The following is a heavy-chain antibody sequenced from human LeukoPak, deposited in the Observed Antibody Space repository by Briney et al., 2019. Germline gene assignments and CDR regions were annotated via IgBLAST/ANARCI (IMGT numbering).Heavy chain of an antibody. CDR3: ARGISIAAAGTY. CDR1: SYTFTRYG. J-gene: IGHJ4*02. D-gene: IGHD6-13*01. V-gene: IGHV1-18*01. Sequence: ASVKVSCKASSYTFTRYGISWVRQAPGQGLEWMGWISAYNGNTNYAQKLQGRVTMTTDTSTSTAYMELRSLRSDDTTVYYCARGISIAAAGTYWGQGTLVTVSS. CDR2: ISAYNGNT.